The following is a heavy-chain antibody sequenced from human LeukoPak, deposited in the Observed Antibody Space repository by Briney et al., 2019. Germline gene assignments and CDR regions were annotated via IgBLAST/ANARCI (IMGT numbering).Heavy chain of an antibody. V-gene: IGHV1-8*03. CDR1: GYTFTSYD. CDR3: ARAGYSSSGRRFDP. Sequence: ASVKVSCKASGYTFTSYDINWVRQATGQGLEWMGWMNPYSGNTGFAQKFQGRVTITRNTSKSTAYMELSSLTSEDTAVYYCARAGYSSSGRRFDPWGQGTLVTVSS. J-gene: IGHJ5*02. CDR2: MNPYSGNT. D-gene: IGHD6-13*01.